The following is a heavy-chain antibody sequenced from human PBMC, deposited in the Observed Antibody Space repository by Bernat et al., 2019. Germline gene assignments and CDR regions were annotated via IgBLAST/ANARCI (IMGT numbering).Heavy chain of an antibody. J-gene: IGHJ4*02. Sequence: EVQLLESGGGLVQPGGSLRLSCAASGFSFGSYAMGWVRQAPGRGLECVSGMSGVESRTYYADSVKGRFTISRDNSKNTLYLQMNSRRVEDTAVYYCAKTPMFGAYEYYFDYWGQGTLVTVSS. D-gene: IGHD5-12*01. CDR3: AKTPMFGAYEYYFDY. CDR2: MSGVESRT. CDR1: GFSFGSYA. V-gene: IGHV3-23*01.